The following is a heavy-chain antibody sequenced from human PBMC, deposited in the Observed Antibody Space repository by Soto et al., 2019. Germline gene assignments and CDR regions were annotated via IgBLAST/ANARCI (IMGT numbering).Heavy chain of an antibody. D-gene: IGHD2-15*01. V-gene: IGHV3-23*01. CDR1: GFTFSPYA. CDR2: ISGTGVYS. Sequence: EVQLLESGGDFVQPGGSLRLSCVASGFTFSPYAMAWVRQASGKGLEWVAAISGTGVYSYYADSVKGRFTISTDNYKNTVFLQMSSLRAADTAIYYCARIFCSGSRCYVASGAGSRFDHWGQGTQVAVS. J-gene: IGHJ4*02. CDR3: ARIFCSGSRCYVASGAGSRFDH.